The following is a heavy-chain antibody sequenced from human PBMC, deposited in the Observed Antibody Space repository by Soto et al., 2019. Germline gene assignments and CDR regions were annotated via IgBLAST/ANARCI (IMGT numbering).Heavy chain of an antibody. Sequence: SETLSLTCTVSGVSISSGNWWTWVRQSPRKGLEYIGEIFHDGTADYFPSFERRVAMSVDKSKNQFSLKLTSVTAADAAIYYCARLVYDTRLDYFYFDFWGQGAQVTVSS. CDR2: IFHDGTA. CDR3: ARLVYDTRLDYFYFDF. V-gene: IGHV4-4*02. CDR1: GVSISSGNW. J-gene: IGHJ4*02. D-gene: IGHD3-16*01.